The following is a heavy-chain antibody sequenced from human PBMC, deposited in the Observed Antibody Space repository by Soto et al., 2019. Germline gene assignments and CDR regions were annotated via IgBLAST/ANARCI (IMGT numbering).Heavy chain of an antibody. D-gene: IGHD4-17*01. V-gene: IGHV3-7*01. CDR3: ARDLNPGFYGDYVSPWRPPSTPYLYWYFDL. CDR2: IKQDGSEK. Sequence: GGSLRLSCAASGFTFSSYWMSWVRQAPGKGLEWVANIKQDGSEKYYVDSVKGRFTISRDNAKNSLYLQMNSLRAEDTAVYYCARDLNPGFYGDYVSPWRPPSTPYLYWYFDLWGRGTLVTVSS. CDR1: GFTFSSYW. J-gene: IGHJ2*01.